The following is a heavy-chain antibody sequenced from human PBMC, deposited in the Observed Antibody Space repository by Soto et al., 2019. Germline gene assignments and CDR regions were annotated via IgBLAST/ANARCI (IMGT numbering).Heavy chain of an antibody. CDR3: ARGPPRVVVPAAKSGFDP. J-gene: IGHJ5*02. V-gene: IGHV4-34*01. CDR2: INHSGST. Sequence: SETLSLTCAVYGGSFSGYYWSWIRQPPGKGLEWIGEINHSGSTNYNPSLKSRVTISVDTSKNQFSLKLSSVTAADTAVYYCARGPPRVVVPAAKSGFDPWGQXTLVTV. D-gene: IGHD2-2*01. CDR1: GGSFSGYY.